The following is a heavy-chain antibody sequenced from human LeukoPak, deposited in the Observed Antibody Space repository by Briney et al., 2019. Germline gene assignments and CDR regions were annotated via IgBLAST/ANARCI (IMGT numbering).Heavy chain of an antibody. V-gene: IGHV4-39*01. J-gene: IGHJ4*02. CDR2: IHYSGST. Sequence: SETLSLTCTVSGVSISSSSHYWGWIRQPPGKGPEYIGSIHYSGSTYNNPSLKSRVTISVDTSKNEFSLTLSSVTAADTAVYYCARLTVGTLDYWGQGTLVIVSS. D-gene: IGHD1-26*01. CDR3: ARLTVGTLDY. CDR1: GVSISSSSHY.